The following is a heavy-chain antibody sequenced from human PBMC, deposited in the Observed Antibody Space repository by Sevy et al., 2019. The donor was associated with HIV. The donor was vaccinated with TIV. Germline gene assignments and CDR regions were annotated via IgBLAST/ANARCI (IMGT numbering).Heavy chain of an antibody. D-gene: IGHD3-16*01. CDR1: GFTFSDYY. J-gene: IGHJ3*02. CDR2: ISSSSYT. Sequence: GGSLRLSCAASGFTFSDYYMSWIRQAPGKGLEWVSYISSSSYTNYADSVKGRFTISRDNAKNSLYLQMNSLRAEDMAVYYCARGGVGQYYDYVWGSYDAFDIWGQGTMVTVSS. CDR3: ARGGVGQYYDYVWGSYDAFDI. V-gene: IGHV3-11*06.